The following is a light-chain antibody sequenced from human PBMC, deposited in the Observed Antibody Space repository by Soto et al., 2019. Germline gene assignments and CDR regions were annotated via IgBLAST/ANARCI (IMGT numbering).Light chain of an antibody. CDR3: QQYNNWPPWT. Sequence: EVEMTQSPATLSVSPGERATLSCRASQSISNNLAWYQQKPGQAPRLVIYSAFTRATGIPARFSGSGSGTEFTLTISSLQSEDFAVYYCQQYNNWPPWTFGQGTKVDNK. V-gene: IGKV3-15*01. CDR1: QSISNN. CDR2: SAF. J-gene: IGKJ1*01.